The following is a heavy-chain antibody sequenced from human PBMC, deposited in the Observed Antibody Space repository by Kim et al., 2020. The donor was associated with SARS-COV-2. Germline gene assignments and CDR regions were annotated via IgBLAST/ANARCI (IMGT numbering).Heavy chain of an antibody. Sequence: GGSLRLSCAASGFSVISGYMSWVRQAPGKGLEWVSIIYSSGNTYYADSVKGRFSISRDNSKNAVYLQMNSLRAEDTAVYYCARRVSSSWSIDYWGQGTLVTVSS. CDR3: ARRVSSSWSIDY. J-gene: IGHJ4*02. V-gene: IGHV3-66*04. CDR1: GFSVISGY. CDR2: IYSSGNT. D-gene: IGHD6-13*01.